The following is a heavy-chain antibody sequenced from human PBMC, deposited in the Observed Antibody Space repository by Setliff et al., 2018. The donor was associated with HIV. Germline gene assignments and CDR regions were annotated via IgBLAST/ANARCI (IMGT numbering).Heavy chain of an antibody. CDR2: ISYSSTYI. Sequence: GGSLRLSCAASGFTFSTYTMNWVRQAPGKGLEWVSSISYSSTYIYYADSVKGRFTISRDNAKNSLYLQMNSLRDEDAAVYYCASEAGASSGWFGYWGQGTLVTVSS. D-gene: IGHD6-19*01. V-gene: IGHV3-21*01. J-gene: IGHJ5*01. CDR1: GFTFSTYT. CDR3: ASEAGASSGWFGY.